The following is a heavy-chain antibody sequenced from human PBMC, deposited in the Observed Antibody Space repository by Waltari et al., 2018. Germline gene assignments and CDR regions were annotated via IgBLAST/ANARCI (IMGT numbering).Heavy chain of an antibody. D-gene: IGHD1-1*01. Sequence: EVLLVESGGDLIQPGGSLRLSCAASGLVVSRSFVAWVRQAPGKGLEWVSILYSGGDTHFADCVKGRFTISRDDSRNTVYLQMNSLRAEDAALYYCASGTATVSFEFWGQGTQVTVSS. CDR1: GLVVSRSF. CDR2: LYSGGDT. J-gene: IGHJ4*02. V-gene: IGHV3-53*01. CDR3: ASGTATVSFEF.